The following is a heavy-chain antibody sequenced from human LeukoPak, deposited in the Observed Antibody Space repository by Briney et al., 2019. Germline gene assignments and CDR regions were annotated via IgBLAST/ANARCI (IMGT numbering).Heavy chain of an antibody. CDR1: GFTFSSYA. D-gene: IGHD1-26*01. CDR3: AKDRSGSYWNFDY. V-gene: IGHV3-23*01. CDR2: FSGSGGST. Sequence: GGSLRLSCAASGFTFSSYAMSWVRQVPGKGLEWVSAFSGSGGSTYYADSVKGRFTISRDNSKNTLYLQMNSLRAEDTAVYYCAKDRSGSYWNFDYGGQGTLVTVSS. J-gene: IGHJ4*02.